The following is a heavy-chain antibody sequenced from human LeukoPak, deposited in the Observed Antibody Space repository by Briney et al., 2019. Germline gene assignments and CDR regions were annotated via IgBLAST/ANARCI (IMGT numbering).Heavy chain of an antibody. D-gene: IGHD3-3*01. V-gene: IGHV1-2*02. J-gene: IGHJ6*02. CDR1: GYTFTGYY. Sequence: ASVKVSCKASGYTFTGYYMHWVRRAPGQGLEWMGWINPNSGGTNYAQKFQGRVTMTRDTPISTAYMELSRLRSDDTAVYYCASGLLRFLEWLPPGMDVWGQGTTVTVSS. CDR3: ASGLLRFLEWLPPGMDV. CDR2: INPNSGGT.